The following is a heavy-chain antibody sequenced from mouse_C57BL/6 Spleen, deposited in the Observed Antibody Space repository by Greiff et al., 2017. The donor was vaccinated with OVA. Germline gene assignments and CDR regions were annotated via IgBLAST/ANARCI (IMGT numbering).Heavy chain of an antibody. CDR1: GYSITSGYY. CDR3: ANNGNYGYYFDY. J-gene: IGHJ2*01. CDR2: ISYDGSN. V-gene: IGHV3-6*01. Sequence: EVQLQESGPGLVKPSQSLSLTCSVTGYSITSGYYWNWIRQFPGNKLEWMGYISYDGSNNYNPSLKNRISITRDTSKNQFFLKLNSVTTEDTATYYCANNGNYGYYFDYWGQGTTLTVSS. D-gene: IGHD2-1*01.